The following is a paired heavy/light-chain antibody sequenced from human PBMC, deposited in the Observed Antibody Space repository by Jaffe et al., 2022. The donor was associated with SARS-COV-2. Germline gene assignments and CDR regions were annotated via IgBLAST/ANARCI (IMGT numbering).Heavy chain of an antibody. CDR1: GGSFSGYY. CDR3: ARVQIAAAGMLIAQPNYFDY. D-gene: IGHD6-13*01. Sequence: QVQLQQWGAGLLKPSETLSLTCAVYGGSFSGYYWSWIRQPPGKGLEWIGEINHSGSTNYNPSLKSRVTISVDTSKNQFSLKLSSVTAADTAVYYCARVQIAAAGMLIAQPNYFDYWGQGTLVTVSS. CDR2: INHSGST. V-gene: IGHV4-34*01. J-gene: IGHJ4*02.
Light chain of an antibody. V-gene: IGKV1-5*03. J-gene: IGKJ4*01. CDR2: KAS. Sequence: DIQMTQSPSTLSASVGDRVTITCRASQSISSWLAWYQQKPGKAPKLLIYKASSLESGVPSRFSGSGSGTEFTLTISSLQPDDFATYYCQQYNSYTLTFGGGTKVEIK. CDR3: QQYNSYTLT. CDR1: QSISSW.